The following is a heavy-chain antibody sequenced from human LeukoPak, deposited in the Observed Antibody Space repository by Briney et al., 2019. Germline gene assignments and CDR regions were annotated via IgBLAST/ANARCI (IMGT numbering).Heavy chain of an antibody. CDR3: ARVGSYHDAFDI. CDR1: ENSFTSHW. J-gene: IGHJ3*02. V-gene: IGHV5-51*01. CDR2: IYPGDSDT. Sequence: GESLKISCKGSENSFTSHWIGWVRQMPGKGLEWMGIIYPGDSDTKYSPTFKGQVTISADKSISTAYLQWSSLKASDTAMYYCARVGSYHDAFDIWGQGTMVTVSS. D-gene: IGHD3-16*02.